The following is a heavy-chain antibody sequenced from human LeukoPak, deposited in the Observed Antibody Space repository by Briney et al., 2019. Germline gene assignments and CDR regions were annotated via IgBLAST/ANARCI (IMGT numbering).Heavy chain of an antibody. J-gene: IGHJ4*02. D-gene: IGHD6-19*01. CDR3: ARGQQWLVRGYFDY. Sequence: SETLSLTCAVYGGSFSGYYWSWIRQPPGKGLEWIWEINHSGSTNYNPSLKSRFTISVDTSKNQFSLKLSSVTAADTAVYYCARGQQWLVRGYFDYWGQGTLVTVSS. V-gene: IGHV4-34*01. CDR2: INHSGST. CDR1: GGSFSGYY.